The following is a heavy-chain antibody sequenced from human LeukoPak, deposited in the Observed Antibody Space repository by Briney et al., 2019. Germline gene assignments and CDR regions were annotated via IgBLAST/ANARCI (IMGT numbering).Heavy chain of an antibody. V-gene: IGHV1-69*04. J-gene: IGHJ4*02. CDR3: ATLGYCSSTSCYLSDY. CDR2: IIPILGIA. Sequence: GASVKLSCKASGGTFSSYAISWVRQAPGQGLEWMGRIIPILGIANYAQKFQGRVTITADKSTSTAYMELSSLRSEDTAVYYCATLGYCSSTSCYLSDYWGQGTLVTVSS. CDR1: GGTFSSYA. D-gene: IGHD2-2*01.